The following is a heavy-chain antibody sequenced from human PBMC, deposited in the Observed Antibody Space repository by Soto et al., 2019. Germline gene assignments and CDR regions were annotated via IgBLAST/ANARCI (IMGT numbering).Heavy chain of an antibody. J-gene: IGHJ6*03. CDR3: ARPPQHYDILTGYDLTYYMDV. Sequence: GGSLRLSCAASGFTFSSYSMNWVRQAPGKGLEWVSSISSSSSYIYYADSVKGRFTISRDNAKNSLYLQMNSLRAEDTAVYYCARPPQHYDILTGYDLTYYMDVWGKGTTVTVSS. D-gene: IGHD3-9*01. CDR1: GFTFSSYS. CDR2: ISSSSSYI. V-gene: IGHV3-21*01.